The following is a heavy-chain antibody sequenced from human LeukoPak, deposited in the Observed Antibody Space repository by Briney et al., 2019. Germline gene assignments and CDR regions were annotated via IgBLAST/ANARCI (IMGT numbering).Heavy chain of an antibody. CDR3: ASSNLARYYYGSGSSLGMDV. D-gene: IGHD3-10*01. J-gene: IGHJ6*02. CDR2: IYSGGST. Sequence: PGGSLRLSRAASGFTVSSNYMSWVRQAPGKGLEWVSVIYSGGSTYYADSVKGRFTISRDNSKNTLYLQMNSLRAEDTAVYYCASSNLARYYYGSGSSLGMDVWGQGTTVTVSS. V-gene: IGHV3-53*01. CDR1: GFTVSSNY.